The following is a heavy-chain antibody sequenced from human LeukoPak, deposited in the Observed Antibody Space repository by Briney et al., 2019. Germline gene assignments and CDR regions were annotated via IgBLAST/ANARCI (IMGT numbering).Heavy chain of an antibody. V-gene: IGHV1-18*01. J-gene: IGHJ5*02. D-gene: IGHD3-10*01. CDR3: ASMVRGVPTSWFDP. CDR2: ISAYNGNT. Sequence: ASVKVSCKASGYTFTSYGISWVRQAPGQGLEWMGWISAYNGNTNYAQKLQGRVTMTTDTSTGTAYMELRSLRSDDTAAYYCASMVRGVPTSWFDPWGQGTLVTVSS. CDR1: GYTFTSYG.